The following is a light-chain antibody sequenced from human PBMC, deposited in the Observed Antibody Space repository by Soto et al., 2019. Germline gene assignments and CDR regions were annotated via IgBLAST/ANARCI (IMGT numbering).Light chain of an antibody. CDR2: AAS. V-gene: IGKV1-6*01. CDR1: QSISTY. J-gene: IGKJ1*01. Sequence: IQMTQSPSSLSASVGDGVTITCRASQSISTYLNWYRQKPGKAPKLLIYAASSLESGVPSRFSGSGSGTDFTLTISSLQPEDFATYYCLQDYNYPWTFGQGTKVDIK. CDR3: LQDYNYPWT.